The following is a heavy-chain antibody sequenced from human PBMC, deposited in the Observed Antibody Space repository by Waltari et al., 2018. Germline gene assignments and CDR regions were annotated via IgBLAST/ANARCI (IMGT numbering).Heavy chain of an antibody. V-gene: IGHV1-8*03. CDR1: GYTFTSYD. J-gene: IGHJ6*03. Sequence: QVQLVQSGAEVKKPGASVKVSCKASGYTFTSYDINWVRQATGQGLEWMGWMNPNSGNTGYAQKFQGRVTITRNTSISTAYMELSSLRSEDTAVYYCARGRVAARNGYYYMDVWGKGTTVTISS. CDR2: MNPNSGNT. D-gene: IGHD6-6*01. CDR3: ARGRVAARNGYYYMDV.